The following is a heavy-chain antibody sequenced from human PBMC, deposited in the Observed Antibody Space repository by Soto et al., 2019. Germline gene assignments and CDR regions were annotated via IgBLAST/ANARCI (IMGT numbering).Heavy chain of an antibody. J-gene: IGHJ4*02. CDR2: IGIAGDT. Sequence: GGSLRLSCAASGFTFSSYDMHWVRQATGKGLEWISAIGIAGDTYYPGSVKGRFTISRENAKNSLYLKMNSLRAEDTALYYCAKDKARYNWNSVFDYWGQGTLVTVSS. D-gene: IGHD1-7*01. CDR3: AKDKARYNWNSVFDY. V-gene: IGHV3-13*01. CDR1: GFTFSSYD.